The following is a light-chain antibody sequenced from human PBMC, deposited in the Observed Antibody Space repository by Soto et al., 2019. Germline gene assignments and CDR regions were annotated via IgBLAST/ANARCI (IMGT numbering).Light chain of an antibody. Sequence: QSALTQPASVSGSPGQSITISCTGTSSDVGRYNIVSWYQQYPGKAPKLMIYEGSKPPSGVSNRFSGSKSGNTASLTISGLQAEDEADYYCCSYAGSSTYVFGTGTKLTVL. CDR2: EGS. J-gene: IGLJ1*01. CDR1: SSDVGRYNI. CDR3: CSYAGSSTYV. V-gene: IGLV2-23*01.